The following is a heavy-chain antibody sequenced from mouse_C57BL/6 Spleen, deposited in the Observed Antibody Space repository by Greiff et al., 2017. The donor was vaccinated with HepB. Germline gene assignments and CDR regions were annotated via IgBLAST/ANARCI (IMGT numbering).Heavy chain of an antibody. CDR2: IYPGDGDN. J-gene: IGHJ2*01. D-gene: IGHD1-1*01. CDR3: AREAYGSSFDY. V-gene: IGHV1-82*01. CDR1: GYAFSSSW. Sequence: QIQLQQSGPELVKPGASVKISCKASGYAFSSSWMNWVKQRPGKGLEWIGRIYPGDGDNNYNGKFKGKATLTADKSSSTAYMQLSSLTSEDSAVYFGAREAYGSSFDYWGQGTTLTVSS.